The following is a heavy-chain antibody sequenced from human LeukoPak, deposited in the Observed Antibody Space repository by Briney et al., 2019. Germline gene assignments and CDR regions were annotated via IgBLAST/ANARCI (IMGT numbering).Heavy chain of an antibody. Sequence: GASVKVSCKVSEYTLTELSMHWVRQAPGKGLEWMGGFDPEDGETIYAQKFQGRVTMTEDTSTDTAYMELSSLRSEDTAVYYCATATGRIVEATGSGFDIWGQGTMVSVSS. J-gene: IGHJ3*02. CDR3: ATATGRIVEATGSGFDI. V-gene: IGHV1-24*01. CDR1: EYTLTELS. CDR2: FDPEDGET. D-gene: IGHD1-26*01.